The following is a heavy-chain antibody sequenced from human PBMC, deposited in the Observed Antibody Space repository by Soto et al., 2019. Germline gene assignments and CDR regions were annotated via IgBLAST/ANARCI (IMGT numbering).Heavy chain of an antibody. D-gene: IGHD3-10*01. V-gene: IGHV4-59*01. Sequence: PSETLSLTCTVSGGSISSYYWSWIRQPPGKGLEWIGYIYYSGSTNYNPSLKSRVTISVDTSKNQFSLKLSSVTAADTAVYYCARGVVTMVRGVIYNWSDPWGQGTLVTVSS. J-gene: IGHJ5*02. CDR3: ARGVVTMVRGVIYNWSDP. CDR1: GGSISSYY. CDR2: IYYSGST.